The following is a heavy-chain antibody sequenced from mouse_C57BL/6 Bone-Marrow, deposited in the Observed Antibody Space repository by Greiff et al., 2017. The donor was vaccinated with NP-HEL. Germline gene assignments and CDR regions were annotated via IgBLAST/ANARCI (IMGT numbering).Heavy chain of an antibody. V-gene: IGHV14-4*01. J-gene: IGHJ4*01. CDR1: GFNIKDDS. CDR2: IDPENGDT. CDR3: TLRGYEGRDY. D-gene: IGHD2-3*01. Sequence: EVKLQESGAELVRPGASVKLSCTASGFNIKDDSMHWVKQRPEQGLEWIGWIDPENGDTEYASKFQGKATITADTSSNTAYLQLSSLTSEDTAVYYCTLRGYEGRDYWGQGTSVTVSS.